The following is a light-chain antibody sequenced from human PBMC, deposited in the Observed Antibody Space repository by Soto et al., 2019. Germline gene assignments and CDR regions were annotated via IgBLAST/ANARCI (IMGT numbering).Light chain of an antibody. J-gene: IGLJ7*01. CDR3: SSYTSSSTLV. Sequence: QSALTQPASVSGSPGQSITISCTGTSSDVGGYDYVSWYQQHPDKAPKLIIYEVNNRPSGVSNRFSGSKSGNTASLTISGLQAEDEADYYCSSYTSSSTLVFGAGTQLTVL. CDR2: EVN. V-gene: IGLV2-14*01. CDR1: SSDVGGYDY.